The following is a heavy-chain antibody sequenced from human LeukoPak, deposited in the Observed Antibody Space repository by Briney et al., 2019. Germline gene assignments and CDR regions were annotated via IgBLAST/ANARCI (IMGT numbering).Heavy chain of an antibody. J-gene: IGHJ4*02. Sequence: PGGSLRLSCAASGFTFSSYSMNWVRQAPGKGLEWVSSISSSSSYIYYADSVKGRFTISRDNAKNSLYLQMNSLRAENTAVYYCARLQQYSSSSTYWGQGTLVTVSS. CDR3: ARLQQYSSSSTY. V-gene: IGHV3-21*01. CDR1: GFTFSSYS. CDR2: ISSSSSYI. D-gene: IGHD6-6*01.